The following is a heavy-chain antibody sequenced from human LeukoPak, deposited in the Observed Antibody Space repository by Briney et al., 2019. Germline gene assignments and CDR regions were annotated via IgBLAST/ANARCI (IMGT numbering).Heavy chain of an antibody. D-gene: IGHD6-13*01. CDR1: GFTFSSYA. CDR2: ISSNGGST. Sequence: GGSLRLSCAASGFTFSSYAMHWVRQAPGKGLEYVSAISSNGGSTYYANSVKGRFTISRDNSKNTLYLQMGSLRAEDMAVYYCAKDGETGYIDYWGQGTLVTVSS. V-gene: IGHV3-64*01. J-gene: IGHJ4*02. CDR3: AKDGETGYIDY.